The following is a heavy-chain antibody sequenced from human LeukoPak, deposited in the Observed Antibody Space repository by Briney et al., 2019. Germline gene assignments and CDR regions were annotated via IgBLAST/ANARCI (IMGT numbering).Heavy chain of an antibody. CDR1: GYTFTGYY. Sequence: ASVKVSCKASGYTFTGYYMHWVRQAPGQGLEWMGWINPNSGGTNYAQKFQGRVTMTRDTSISTAYMELSRLRSDDTAVYYCARERGEVRLAEFFQHWAKGPWSPSPQ. D-gene: IGHD3-16*01. V-gene: IGHV1-2*02. CDR3: ARERGEVRLAEFFQH. J-gene: IGHJ1*01. CDR2: INPNSGGT.